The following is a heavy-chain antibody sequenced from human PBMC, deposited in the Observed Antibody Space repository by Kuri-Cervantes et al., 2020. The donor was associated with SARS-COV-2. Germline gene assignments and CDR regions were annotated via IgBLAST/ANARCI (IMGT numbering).Heavy chain of an antibody. CDR2: INSDGSST. CDR3: AKDGQYQLLYKSGLAY. J-gene: IGHJ4*02. CDR1: GFTFSSYW. Sequence: GESLKISCAASGFTFSSYWMHWVRQAPGKGLVWVSRINSDGSSTSYADSVKGRFTISRDNAKNTLYLQMNSLRAEDTAVYYCAKDGQYQLLYKSGLAYWGQGTLVTVSS. V-gene: IGHV3-74*01. D-gene: IGHD2-2*02.